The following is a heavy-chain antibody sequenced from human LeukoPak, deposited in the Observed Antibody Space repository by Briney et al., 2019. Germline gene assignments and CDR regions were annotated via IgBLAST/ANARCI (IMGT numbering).Heavy chain of an antibody. V-gene: IGHV4-59*01. Sequence: PSETLSLTCTVSGGSISSYYWSWIRQPPGKGLEWIGFIYYSGSTNYNPSLKSRLTISVDTSKNRFSLKLNSVTAADTAVYYCARSSLEETISSAWSNYFDSWGQGTLVTVSS. CDR1: GGSISSYY. CDR2: IYYSGST. D-gene: IGHD6-19*01. CDR3: ARSSLEETISSAWSNYFDS. J-gene: IGHJ4*02.